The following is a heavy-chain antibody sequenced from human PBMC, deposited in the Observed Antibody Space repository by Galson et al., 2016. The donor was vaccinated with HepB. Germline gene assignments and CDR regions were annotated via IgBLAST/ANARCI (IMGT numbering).Heavy chain of an antibody. V-gene: IGHV4-4*02. CDR2: MYHSGSA. Sequence: SETLSLTCAVSGGSVNTSNWWSWLRQSPEKGLEWIAEMYHSGSANYNGALKSRVTISVDKSKNEVSLKLRSVTAADTAVYYCARHPYVWGRRNWVGFDIWGQGTVVTVSS. CDR1: GGSVNTSNW. J-gene: IGHJ3*02. CDR3: ARHPYVWGRRNWVGFDI. D-gene: IGHD3-16*01.